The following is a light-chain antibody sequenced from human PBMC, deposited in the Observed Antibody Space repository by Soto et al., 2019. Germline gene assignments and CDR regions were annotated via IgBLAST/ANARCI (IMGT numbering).Light chain of an antibody. V-gene: IGKV1-5*03. J-gene: IGKJ1*01. CDR3: QQYNNYPWT. Sequence: DVQMTQSPSTLSASVGDRATITCRASLSIRYWLAWFQQKPGKAPRLLIYEASRLESGVPSRISGSGSGTEFTLTISSLQPDDFATYYCQQYNNYPWTFGQGTKVEIK. CDR1: LSIRYW. CDR2: EAS.